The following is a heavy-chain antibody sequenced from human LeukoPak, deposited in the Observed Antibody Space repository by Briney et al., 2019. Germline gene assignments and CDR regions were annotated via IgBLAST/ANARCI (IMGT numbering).Heavy chain of an antibody. CDR3: ARNSNLGYCSSTSCYRDWFDP. J-gene: IGHJ5*02. Sequence: SVKVSCKASGGTFSNYTISWVRQAPGQGLEWMGRIIPIFGLATYAQKFQGRVTIIADKSTSTAYMELSSLRSEDTAVYYCARNSNLGYCSSTSCYRDWFDPWGQGTLVTVSS. V-gene: IGHV1-69*02. CDR1: GGTFSNYT. D-gene: IGHD2-2*01. CDR2: IIPIFGLA.